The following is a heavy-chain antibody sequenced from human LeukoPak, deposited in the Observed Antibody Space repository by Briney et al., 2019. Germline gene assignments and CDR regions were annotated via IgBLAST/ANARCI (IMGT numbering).Heavy chain of an antibody. CDR3: VRVQLVVPSAFDYCDY. D-gene: IGHD2-2*01. Sequence: GGSLRLSCAASGFTFDNYWMWWVRQASGKGLEWVANINRAGSDTYYPDSVKGRFTISRDNAKNSLYLQMNSLRTEDTAVYYCVRVQLVVPSAFDYCDYWGQGTLVTVSS. J-gene: IGHJ4*02. CDR1: GFTFDNYW. V-gene: IGHV3-7*01. CDR2: INRAGSDT.